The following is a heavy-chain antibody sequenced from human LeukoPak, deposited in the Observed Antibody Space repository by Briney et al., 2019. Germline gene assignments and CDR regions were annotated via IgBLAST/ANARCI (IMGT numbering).Heavy chain of an antibody. CDR3: ARHFCSSTSCSN. V-gene: IGHV3-66*04. CDR2: IYSGGST. J-gene: IGHJ4*02. D-gene: IGHD2-2*01. CDR1: GFTVSSNC. Sequence: GGSLRLSCAASGFTVSSNCMTWVRQAPGKGLEWVSIIYSGGSTFYADSVKGRFTISRDNAKNPLYLQMNSLRTEDTAVYYCARHFCSSTSCSNWGQGTLVTVSS.